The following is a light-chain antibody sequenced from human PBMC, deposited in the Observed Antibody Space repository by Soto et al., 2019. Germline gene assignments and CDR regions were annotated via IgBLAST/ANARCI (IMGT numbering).Light chain of an antibody. J-gene: IGKJ4*01. Sequence: DIVLPQSPGTLSLSPGERATLSCRASQSVSSSYLAWYQQKPGQAPRLLIYGVSSRATGIPDRFSGSGSGTDFTLTISRLEPEDFAVYYCQQYVTSPLTFGGGTKVEIK. V-gene: IGKV3-20*01. CDR2: GVS. CDR3: QQYVTSPLT. CDR1: QSVSSSY.